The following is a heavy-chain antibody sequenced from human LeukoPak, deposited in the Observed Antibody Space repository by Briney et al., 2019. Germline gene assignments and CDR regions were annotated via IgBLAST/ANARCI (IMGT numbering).Heavy chain of an antibody. D-gene: IGHD3-3*01. J-gene: IGHJ4*02. CDR3: AKVRFLEWLSSPGYFDY. V-gene: IGHV3-23*01. Sequence: ASLRLSCAASGFTFSSYAMSWVRQAPGKGLEWVSAISGSGGSTYYADSVKGRFTISRDNSKNALYLQMNSLRAEDTAVYYCAKVRFLEWLSSPGYFDYWGQGTLVTVSS. CDR1: GFTFSSYA. CDR2: ISGSGGST.